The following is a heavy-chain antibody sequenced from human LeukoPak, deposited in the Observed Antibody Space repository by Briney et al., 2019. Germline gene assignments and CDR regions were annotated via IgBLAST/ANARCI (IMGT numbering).Heavy chain of an antibody. V-gene: IGHV3-30-3*01. Sequence: GRSLRLSCAASGFSFSNHAMYWVRQAPGKGLEWVAAISYHGSALYSADYVNGRFTISRDNSDNTVYLQMNSLADEDTAVYYCARSLWPRWFYGMDLWGHGTTVTVSS. CDR1: GFSFSNHA. D-gene: IGHD2-21*01. CDR2: ISYHGSAL. J-gene: IGHJ6*02. CDR3: ARSLWPRWFYGMDL.